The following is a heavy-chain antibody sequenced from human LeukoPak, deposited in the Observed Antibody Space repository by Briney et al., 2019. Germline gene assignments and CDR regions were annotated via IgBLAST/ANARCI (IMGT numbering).Heavy chain of an antibody. CDR2: INHSGST. V-gene: IGHV4-34*01. Sequence: KSSETLSLTCAVYGGSSSGYYWSWIRQPPGKGLEWIGEINHSGSTNYNPSLKSRVTISVDTSKNQFSLKLSSVTAADTAVYYCARGSLYDSSGYYEDYFDYWGQGTLVTVSS. CDR3: ARGSLYDSSGYYEDYFDY. D-gene: IGHD3-22*01. J-gene: IGHJ4*02. CDR1: GGSSSGYY.